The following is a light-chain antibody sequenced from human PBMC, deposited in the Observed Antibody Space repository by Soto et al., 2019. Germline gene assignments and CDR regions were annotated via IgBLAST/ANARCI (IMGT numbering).Light chain of an antibody. CDR1: SSNIGSNP. CDR2: NND. Sequence: QPVLTQPPSASGTPGQRVTISCSGSSSNIGSNPINWYQQLPGTAPKLLIHNNDQPPSGVPVRLSASKSGTSASLAISGLQSEDEADYYCEAWDDSLYGAVLGGGTKLTVL. V-gene: IGLV1-44*01. J-gene: IGLJ2*01. CDR3: EAWDDSLYGAV.